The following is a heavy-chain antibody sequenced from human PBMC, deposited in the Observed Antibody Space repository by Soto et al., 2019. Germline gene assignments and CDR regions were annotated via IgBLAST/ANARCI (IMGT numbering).Heavy chain of an antibody. J-gene: IGHJ4*01. D-gene: IGHD2-15*01. CDR1: GFTFNSYS. Sequence: PGGSLRISCAASGFTFNSYSMNWVRQAPGKGLEWVSSMSRSSRYIYYADSVKGRFTISRDNAKNSVYLQMNSRRAEDTAVYYCARDGGVAATVANYFDYRCQRAPVTIS. V-gene: IGHV3-21*01. CDR3: ARDGGVAATVANYFDY. CDR2: MSRSSRYI.